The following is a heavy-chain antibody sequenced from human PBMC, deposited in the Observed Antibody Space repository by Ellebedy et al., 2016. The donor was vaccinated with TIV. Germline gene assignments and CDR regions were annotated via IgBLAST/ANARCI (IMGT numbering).Heavy chain of an antibody. V-gene: IGHV5-10-1*01. D-gene: IGHD3-10*01. Sequence: KVSCKGSGYSFTSYWIGWVRQTPGKGLERMGRIDPSDSYTNYSPSFQGHVTISADKSISTAYLQWSSLKASDTAMYYCARRKEATMVRGVSYGMDVWGQGTTVTVSS. CDR3: ARRKEATMVRGVSYGMDV. J-gene: IGHJ6*02. CDR2: IDPSDSYT. CDR1: GYSFTSYW.